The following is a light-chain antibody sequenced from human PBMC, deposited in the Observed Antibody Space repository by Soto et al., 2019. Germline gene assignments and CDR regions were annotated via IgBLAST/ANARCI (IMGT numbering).Light chain of an antibody. Sequence: DIVMTQSPLSLPVTPGEPASISCRSSQNLRFHKGHHYLDWYLQKPGQSPQLLIYLTSNRAPGVPDRFSGSGSGTDFTLRISRVEAEDVGVYYCMQALQTPRTFGQGTKVEIK. CDR1: QNLRFHKGHHY. V-gene: IGKV2-28*01. CDR2: LTS. J-gene: IGKJ1*01. CDR3: MQALQTPRT.